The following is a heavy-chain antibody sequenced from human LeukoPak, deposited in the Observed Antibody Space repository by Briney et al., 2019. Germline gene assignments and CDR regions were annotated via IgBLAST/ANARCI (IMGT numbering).Heavy chain of an antibody. CDR1: GFTFSSYW. V-gene: IGHV3-23*01. D-gene: IGHD3-3*01. J-gene: IGHJ4*02. Sequence: GGSLRLSCAASGFTFSSYWMHWVRQAPGKGLVWVSAISGSGGSTYYADSVKGRFTISRDNSKNTLYLQMNSLRAEDTAVYYCAKPIFGVVIPKAYFDYWGQGTLVTVSS. CDR3: AKPIFGVVIPKAYFDY. CDR2: ISGSGGST.